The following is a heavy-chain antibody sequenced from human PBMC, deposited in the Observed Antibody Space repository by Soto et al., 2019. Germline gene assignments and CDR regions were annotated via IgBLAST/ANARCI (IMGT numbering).Heavy chain of an antibody. V-gene: IGHV1-2*02. D-gene: IGHD6-6*01. CDR3: ARTIAARHFDY. CDR2: IGPETGAT. J-gene: IGHJ4*02. Sequence: GASVKVSCKASGYTFTGHYIHWVRQAPEQGPEWMGEIGPETGATRYAQKFQGRVTMTRDMSITTVYMELNNLSPDDTAVYYCARTIAARHFDYWGQGTLVTVSS. CDR1: GYTFTGHY.